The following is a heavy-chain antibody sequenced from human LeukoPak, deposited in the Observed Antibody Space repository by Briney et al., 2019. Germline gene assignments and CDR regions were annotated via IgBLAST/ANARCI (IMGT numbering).Heavy chain of an antibody. V-gene: IGHV3-7*01. J-gene: IGHJ4*02. CDR3: ANDAAYYDFWSGYYYFDY. CDR2: IKQDGSEK. D-gene: IGHD3-3*01. CDR1: GFTFSSYW. Sequence: GGSLRLSCAASGFTFSSYWMSWVRQAPGKGLEWVANIKQDGSEKYYVDSVKGRFTISRDNAKNSLYLQMNSLRAEDTAVYYCANDAAYYDFWSGYYYFDYWGQGTLVTVSS.